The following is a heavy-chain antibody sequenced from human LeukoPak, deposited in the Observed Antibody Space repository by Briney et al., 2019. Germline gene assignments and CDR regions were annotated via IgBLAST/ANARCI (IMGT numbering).Heavy chain of an antibody. Sequence: SVTLFLTCTVSGGSISSYYWSWIRQPPGKGLEWIGYIYYSGSTNYNPSLKSRVTISVDTSKNQFSLKLSSVTAADTAVYYCARGYGPDVWGKGTTVTVSS. CDR2: IYYSGST. J-gene: IGHJ6*04. CDR3: ARGYGPDV. D-gene: IGHD3-16*01. V-gene: IGHV4-59*01. CDR1: GGSISSYY.